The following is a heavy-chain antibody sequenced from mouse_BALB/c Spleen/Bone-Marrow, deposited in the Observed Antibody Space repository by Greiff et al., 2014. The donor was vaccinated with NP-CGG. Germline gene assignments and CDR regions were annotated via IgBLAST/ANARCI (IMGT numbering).Heavy chain of an antibody. CDR2: INPYNDGT. J-gene: IGHJ4*01. Sequence: VQLKESGPELVKPGASVKMSCKASGYTFTTYVMQWVKQKPGQGLEWIGYINPYNDGTKYNEKFKGKATLTSDKSSSTAYMELSSPTSEDSAVYYCARSDGYYYAVDYWGQGTSVTVSS. CDR3: ARSDGYYYAVDY. CDR1: GYTFTTYV. D-gene: IGHD2-3*01. V-gene: IGHV1-14*01.